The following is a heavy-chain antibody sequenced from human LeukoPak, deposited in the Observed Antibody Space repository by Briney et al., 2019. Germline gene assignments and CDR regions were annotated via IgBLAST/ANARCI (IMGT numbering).Heavy chain of an antibody. Sequence: GGSLRLSCAASGFTFNRHWMNWVRQAPGKGLEWVANIKQGGGERNYVDPVKGRFTISRDDAKNSLYLQLNSLRVEDTAIYYCARGPDYGARTDYLDYWGQGALVTVSS. CDR1: GFTFNRHW. D-gene: IGHD4-17*01. CDR2: IKQGGGER. V-gene: IGHV3-7*03. CDR3: ARGPDYGARTDYLDY. J-gene: IGHJ4*02.